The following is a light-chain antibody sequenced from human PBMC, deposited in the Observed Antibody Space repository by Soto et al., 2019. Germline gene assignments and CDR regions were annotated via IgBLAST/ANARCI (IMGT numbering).Light chain of an antibody. J-gene: IGLJ3*02. CDR3: GTWDSSLSAWV. Sequence: QSVLTQPPSVSAAPGQKVTISCSGSSSNIGNDYVSWYQQLPGTAPKLLISANDKRPSGIPDRFSGSKSGTSATLGITELQTGDEADYYCGTWDSSLSAWVFGGGTKVTVL. V-gene: IGLV1-51*02. CDR1: SSNIGNDY. CDR2: AND.